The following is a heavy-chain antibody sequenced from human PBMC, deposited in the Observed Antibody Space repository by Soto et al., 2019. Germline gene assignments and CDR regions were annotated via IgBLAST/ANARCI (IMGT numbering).Heavy chain of an antibody. CDR1: GFTFSSYA. CDR3: AAGPFGGMDV. Sequence: GGSLRLSCAASGFTFSSYAMHWVRQAPGKGLEWVAVISYDGSNKYYADSVKGRFTISRDNSKNTLYLQMNSLRAEDTAVYYCAAGPFGGMDVWGQGTTVTVSS. CDR2: ISYDGSNK. D-gene: IGHD3-10*01. V-gene: IGHV3-30-3*01. J-gene: IGHJ6*02.